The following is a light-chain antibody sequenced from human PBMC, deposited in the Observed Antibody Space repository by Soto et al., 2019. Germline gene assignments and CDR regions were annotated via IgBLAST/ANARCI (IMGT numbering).Light chain of an antibody. V-gene: IGLV2-14*01. Sequence: QSALTQPASVSGSPGQSITISCTGTSSDLGGYNFVSWYHQHPGKAPKLLIYAVTNRPSGIPDRFSGSKSGNAAALTISGLQAEDGADYYCASYTTSSTLVVGGGTQLTVL. CDR3: ASYTTSSTLV. CDR1: SSDLGGYNF. CDR2: AVT. J-gene: IGLJ2*01.